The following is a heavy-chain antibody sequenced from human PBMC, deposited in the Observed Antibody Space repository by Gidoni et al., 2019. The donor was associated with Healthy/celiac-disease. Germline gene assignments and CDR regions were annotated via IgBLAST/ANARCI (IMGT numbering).Heavy chain of an antibody. CDR2: ISGRGGSK. CDR1: GFTFSSYA. J-gene: IGHJ3*02. V-gene: IGHV3-23*01. CDR3: AKVAYNWNPGVAFDI. Sequence: EVTLLESGRGLVQHGGSLLLSCAASGFTFSSYAMRWVRKAPGKGLEWVSAISGRGGSKYYADSVKGRFTISRDNSKNTMYLQMNSLRAEDTAVYYCAKVAYNWNPGVAFDIWGQGTMVTVSA. D-gene: IGHD1-20*01.